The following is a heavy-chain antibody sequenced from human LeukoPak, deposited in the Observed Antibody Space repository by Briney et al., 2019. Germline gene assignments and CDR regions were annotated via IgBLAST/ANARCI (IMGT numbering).Heavy chain of an antibody. CDR2: INHSGST. CDR1: GGSFSGYY. Sequence: QVQLQQWGAGLLKPSETLSLTCAVYGGSFSGYYWSWIRQPPGKGLEWIGEINHSGSTNYNPSLKSRVTISVDTSKNQFSLKLSSVTAADTAVYYCARVQPMLTSKPHFDYWGQGTLVTVSS. D-gene: IGHD2-2*01. J-gene: IGHJ4*02. V-gene: IGHV4-34*01. CDR3: ARVQPMLTSKPHFDY.